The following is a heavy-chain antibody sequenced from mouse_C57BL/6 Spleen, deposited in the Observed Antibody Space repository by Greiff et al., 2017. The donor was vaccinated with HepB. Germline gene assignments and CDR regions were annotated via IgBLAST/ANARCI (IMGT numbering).Heavy chain of an antibody. D-gene: IGHD1-1*01. J-gene: IGHJ2*01. CDR3: ARGLITTVGFDY. V-gene: IGHV1-26*01. CDR2: INPNNGGT. CDR1: GYTFTDYY. Sequence: EVQLQQSGPELVKPGASVKISCKASGYTFTDYYMNWVKQSHGKSLEWIGDINPNNGGTSYNQKFKGKATLTVDKSSSTAYMELRSLTSEDSAVYYCARGLITTVGFDYWGQGTTLTVSS.